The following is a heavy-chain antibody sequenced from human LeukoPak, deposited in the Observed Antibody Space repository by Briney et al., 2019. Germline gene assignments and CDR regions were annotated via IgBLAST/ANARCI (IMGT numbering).Heavy chain of an antibody. CDR1: GFTFSSYG. CDR2: IKEDGSQT. V-gene: IGHV3-7*01. Sequence: PGGSLRLSCAASGFTFSSYGMHWVRQAPGKGLEWVANIKEDGSQTYYMDSVRGRFTISRDNAKNSLYLQMNSLRDEDTAVYYCARDQGWLQFDYWGQGALATVSA. CDR3: ARDQGWLQFDY. J-gene: IGHJ4*02. D-gene: IGHD5-24*01.